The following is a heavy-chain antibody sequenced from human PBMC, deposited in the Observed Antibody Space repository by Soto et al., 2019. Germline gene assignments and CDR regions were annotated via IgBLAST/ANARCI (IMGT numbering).Heavy chain of an antibody. D-gene: IGHD3-10*01. CDR3: ARHPMVPGIDYFDY. J-gene: IGHJ4*02. Sequence: PGESLKISCQGSGYSFTSYWISWVRQMPGKGLEWMGRIDPSDSYTNYSPSFQGHVTISADKSIRTAYLQWSSLKASDTAMYYCARHPMVPGIDYFDYWSQGTLVTVAS. V-gene: IGHV5-10-1*01. CDR1: GYSFTSYW. CDR2: IDPSDSYT.